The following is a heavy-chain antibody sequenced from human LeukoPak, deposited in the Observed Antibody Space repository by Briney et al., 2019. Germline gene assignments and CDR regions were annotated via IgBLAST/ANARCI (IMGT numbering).Heavy chain of an antibody. CDR1: GGSFSGYY. Sequence: SETLSLTCAVYGGSFSGYYWSWIRQPPGNGLEWIGEINHSGSTNYNPSLKSRVTISVDTSKNQFSLKLSSVTAADTAVYYCARVVGKSTGHNPSTGGAFDIWGQGTMVTVSS. J-gene: IGHJ3*02. V-gene: IGHV4-34*01. CDR3: ARVVGKSTGHNPSTGGAFDI. D-gene: IGHD2-8*02. CDR2: INHSGST.